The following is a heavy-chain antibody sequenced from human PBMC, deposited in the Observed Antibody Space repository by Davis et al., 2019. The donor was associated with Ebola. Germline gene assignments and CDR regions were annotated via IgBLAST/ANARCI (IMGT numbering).Heavy chain of an antibody. J-gene: IGHJ6*02. CDR2: IHHEGNTQ. CDR3: AKDQDGTDYYWDPYRYYAMDV. CDR1: GFTFSNYG. D-gene: IGHD3-22*01. V-gene: IGHV3-30*02. Sequence: PGGSLRLSCAASGFTFSNYGMHWVRQAPGKGLEWVAFIHHEGNTQYYADSVKGRLTISRDNSKNTVHLQIQSLRADDTAVYFCAKDQDGTDYYWDPYRYYAMDVWGQGTTVSVSS.